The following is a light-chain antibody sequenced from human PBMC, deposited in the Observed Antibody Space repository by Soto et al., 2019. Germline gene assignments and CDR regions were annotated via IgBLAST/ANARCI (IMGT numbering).Light chain of an antibody. V-gene: IGKV3D-15*01. J-gene: IGKJ2*01. CDR3: QQDNNWLRT. CDR1: QSVSSN. CDR2: GAS. Sequence: EIVMTQSPATLSVSPGERATLSCRASQSVSSNLSWYQQKPGQAPRLLIYGASTRATGIPARFSGSGSGTEFTLTISSLQSEDFGVYYCQQDNNWLRTFGQGTKLEIK.